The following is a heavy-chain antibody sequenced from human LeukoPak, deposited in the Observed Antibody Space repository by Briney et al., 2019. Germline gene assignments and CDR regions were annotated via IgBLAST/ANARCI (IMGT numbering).Heavy chain of an antibody. V-gene: IGHV1-18*01. D-gene: IGHD6-19*01. CDR2: ISAYNGNT. Sequence: ASVEVSCKASGYTFTSYGISWVRQAPGQGLEWMGWISAYNGNTNYAQKLQGRVTMTTDTSTSTAYMELRSLRSDDTAVYYCASVLAVAGTDYYYYYMDVWGKGTTVTVSS. CDR3: ASVLAVAGTDYYYYYMDV. J-gene: IGHJ6*03. CDR1: GYTFTSYG.